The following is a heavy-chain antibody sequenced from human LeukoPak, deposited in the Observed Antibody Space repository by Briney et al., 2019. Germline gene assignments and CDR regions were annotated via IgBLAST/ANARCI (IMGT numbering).Heavy chain of an antibody. V-gene: IGHV4-4*02. CDR2: IYHSGST. CDR3: ARANDYGDPLPRYMDV. CDR1: GGSISSSNW. D-gene: IGHD4-17*01. Sequence: KASGTLSLTCAVSGGSISSSNWWTWVRQPPGKGLEWIGEIYHSGSTNYNPSLKSRVTISVDKSKNQFSLKLTSVTAADTAVYNCARANDYGDPLPRYMDVWGKGTTVTVSS. J-gene: IGHJ6*03.